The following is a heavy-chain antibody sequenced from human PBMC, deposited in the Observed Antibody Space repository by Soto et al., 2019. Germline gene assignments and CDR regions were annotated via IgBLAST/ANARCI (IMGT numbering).Heavy chain of an antibody. CDR1: GYTFTSYY. D-gene: IGHD5-12*01. V-gene: IGHV1-46*01. J-gene: IGHJ1*01. CDR3: AREGMATITSPYSEYFQH. Sequence: ASVKVSCKASGYTFTSYYMHWVRQAPGQGLEWMGIINPSGGSTSYAQKFQGRVTMTRDTSTSTVYMELSSLRSEDTAVYYCAREGMATITSPYSEYFQHGGQGTLVTVSS. CDR2: INPSGGST.